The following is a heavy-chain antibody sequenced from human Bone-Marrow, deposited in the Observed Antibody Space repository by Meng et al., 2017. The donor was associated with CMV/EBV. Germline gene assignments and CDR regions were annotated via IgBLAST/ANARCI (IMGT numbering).Heavy chain of an antibody. CDR2: ISYDGSNK. D-gene: IGHD6-13*01. CDR1: GFTFSSYA. J-gene: IGHJ6*02. CDR3: ARDLGAAAGTGPPGGMDV. Sequence: GESLKISCAASGFTFSSYAMHWVRQAPGKGLEWVAVISYDGSNKYYADSVKGRFTISRDNSKNTLYLQMNSLRAEDTAVYYCARDLGAAAGTGPPGGMDVWGQGTTVTVFS. V-gene: IGHV3-30-3*01.